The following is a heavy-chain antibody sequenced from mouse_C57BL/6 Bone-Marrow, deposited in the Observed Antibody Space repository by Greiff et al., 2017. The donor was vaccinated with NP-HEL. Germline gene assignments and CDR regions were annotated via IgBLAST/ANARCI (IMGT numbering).Heavy chain of an antibody. V-gene: IGHV5-17*01. CDR3: ARDYYGSSWDY. D-gene: IGHD1-1*01. CDR2: ISRGSSTI. J-gene: IGHJ2*01. CDR1: GFTFSDYG. Sequence: EVMLVESGGGLVKPGGSLKLSCAASGFTFSDYGLHWVRQAPAKGLEWVAYISRGSSTIYYADTVKGRFTLSRDHAKNTLFLQMTSLRSEDTAMYYCARDYYGSSWDYWGQGTTLTVSS.